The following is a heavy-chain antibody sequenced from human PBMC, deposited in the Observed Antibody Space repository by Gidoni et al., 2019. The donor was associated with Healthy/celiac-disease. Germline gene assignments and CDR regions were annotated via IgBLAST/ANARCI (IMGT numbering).Heavy chain of an antibody. Sequence: QVPLVQSGAEVTKLGASVKVSRKASAYTFTGYYTHWVRQAPGQGLEWMGWLNPNSGGTNYEEKFQGRGTMTRDTSISTAYMGLSRLRSGDTAVYYCARYSSDWHLLFDYWGQGTLVTVSS. CDR2: LNPNSGGT. J-gene: IGHJ4*02. V-gene: IGHV1-2*02. D-gene: IGHD6-19*01. CDR3: ARYSSDWHLLFDY. CDR1: AYTFTGYY.